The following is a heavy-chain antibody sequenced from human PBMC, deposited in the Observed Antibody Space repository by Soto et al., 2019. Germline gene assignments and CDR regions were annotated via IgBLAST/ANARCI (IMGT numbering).Heavy chain of an antibody. Sequence: GGSLRLSCAASGFTFSSYGMHWVRQAPGKGLEWVAVIWYDGSNKYYADSVKGRFTISRDNSKNTLYLQMNSLRAEDTAVYYCARDDPRGYSYGHDAFDIWGQGTMVTVSS. J-gene: IGHJ3*02. CDR2: IWYDGSNK. D-gene: IGHD5-18*01. CDR1: GFTFSSYG. V-gene: IGHV3-33*01. CDR3: ARDDPRGYSYGHDAFDI.